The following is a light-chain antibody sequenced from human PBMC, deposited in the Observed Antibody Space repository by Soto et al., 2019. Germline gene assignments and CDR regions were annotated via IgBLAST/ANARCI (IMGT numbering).Light chain of an antibody. CDR1: QSLLHSNGYNY. CDR3: MQTLQTPLT. CDR2: LNS. J-gene: IGKJ4*01. Sequence: DIVMTQSPLSLPVTPGEPASISCRSNQSLLHSNGYNYLDWYLQKPGQSPQLLIYLNSNRASGVPDRFSGSGSGTDFTVKISRVEAEDVGVYYCMQTLQTPLTFGGGTKLEIK. V-gene: IGKV2-28*01.